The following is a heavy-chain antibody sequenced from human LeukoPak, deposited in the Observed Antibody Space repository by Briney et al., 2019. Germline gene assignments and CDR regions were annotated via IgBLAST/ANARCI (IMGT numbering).Heavy chain of an antibody. V-gene: IGHV1-18*01. J-gene: IGHJ4*02. D-gene: IGHD4-11*01. CDR3: AREGATDYYFDP. CDR1: GYSLSING. CDR2: ISDYSGNT. Sequence: ASVKVSCKASGYSLSINGISWARQAPGQGLEWMGWISDYSGNTKYAQNFQDRVTLTTDRSTNTAYMELRSLRSDDTAVYYCAREGATDYYFDPWGQGTLVTVSS.